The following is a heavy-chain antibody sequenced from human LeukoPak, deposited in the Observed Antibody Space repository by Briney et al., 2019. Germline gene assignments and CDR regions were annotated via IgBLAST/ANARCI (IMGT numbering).Heavy chain of an antibody. V-gene: IGHV3-30*18. D-gene: IGHD5-18*01. J-gene: IGHJ4*02. Sequence: PGGSLRLSCAASGFTFSSYGMHWVRQAPGKGLEWVAVISYDGSNKYYADSVKGRFTISRDNSKNTLYLQMNSLRAEDTAVYYCAKELQRTAMVPYFDYWGQGTLVTVSS. CDR2: ISYDGSNK. CDR1: GFTFSSYG. CDR3: AKELQRTAMVPYFDY.